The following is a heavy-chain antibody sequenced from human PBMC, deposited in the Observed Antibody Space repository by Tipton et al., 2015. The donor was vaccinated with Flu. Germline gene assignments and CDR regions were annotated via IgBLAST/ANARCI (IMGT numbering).Heavy chain of an antibody. V-gene: IGHV3-23*01. Sequence: SLRLSCEASEFTFRNYAMSWVRQAPGKGLEWVSAISGTGSSTHYADSVKGRFTIPRDNSKNTLYLQMNSLRAEDTAIYYCAKHNWNAFDYWGQGTLVTVSS. CDR2: ISGTGSST. CDR1: EFTFRNYA. D-gene: IGHD1-20*01. J-gene: IGHJ4*02. CDR3: AKHNWNAFDY.